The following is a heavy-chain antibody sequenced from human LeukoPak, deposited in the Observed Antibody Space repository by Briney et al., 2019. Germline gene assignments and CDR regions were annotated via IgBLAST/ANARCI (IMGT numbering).Heavy chain of an antibody. CDR2: IRSKAYRGTT. D-gene: IGHD5-18*01. Sequence: PGRSLRLSCTAFGFTFGDHAMSWVRQAPGKGLDWGGFIRSKAYRGTTEYAASVKGIFTISRDDSTSIAYLQMNSLKTEDTAVYYCTRGPIQLWLYYGMAVWGQGTTVIVSS. J-gene: IGHJ6*02. CDR1: GFTFGDHA. V-gene: IGHV3-49*04. CDR3: TRGPIQLWLYYGMAV.